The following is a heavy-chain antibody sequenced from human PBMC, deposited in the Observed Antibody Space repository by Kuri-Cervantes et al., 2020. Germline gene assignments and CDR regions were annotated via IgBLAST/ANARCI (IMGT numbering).Heavy chain of an antibody. CDR2: IDNSGSTT. CDR1: GFTFSSYE. D-gene: IGHD2-15*01. CDR3: ARNVGCSGGSCYSPEMYYFDY. V-gene: IGHV3-48*03. J-gene: IGHJ4*02. Sequence: GESLKISCVSSGFTFSSYEINWVRQAPGKGLEWISYIDNSGSTTFYSDSVKGRFTISRDNAKNTLYLQMNSLRAEDTAVYYCARNVGCSGGSCYSPEMYYFDYWGQGTLVTV.